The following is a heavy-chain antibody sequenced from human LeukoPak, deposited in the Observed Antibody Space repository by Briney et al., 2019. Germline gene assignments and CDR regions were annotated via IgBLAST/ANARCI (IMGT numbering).Heavy chain of an antibody. Sequence: GESLKISCEGSGYNFSNCLIGWVRQMPGKGLEWMGIIYPGDSDTRYGPSFQGQVTISVDKSISTAYLQWSSLKASDTAMYYCARHGGGGSGGNSGFDYWGQGTLVTVSS. D-gene: IGHD4-23*01. CDR1: GYNFSNCL. CDR2: IYPGDSDT. V-gene: IGHV5-51*01. J-gene: IGHJ4*02. CDR3: ARHGGGGSGGNSGFDY.